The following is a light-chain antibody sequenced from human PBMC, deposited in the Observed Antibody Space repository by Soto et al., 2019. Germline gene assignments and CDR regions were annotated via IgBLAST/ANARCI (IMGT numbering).Light chain of an antibody. CDR1: ISDVGSYNS. CDR2: EVT. J-gene: IGLJ3*02. CDR3: FSYAGDSTWV. Sequence: QSALTQPASVSGSPGESITISCTGTISDVGSYNSIAWYQQHPGKAPRVMIFEVTKRPSGISNCFSGSKSGSTASLTISGLQAEDKADYFCFSYAGDSTWVFGGGTKLTVL. V-gene: IGLV2-23*02.